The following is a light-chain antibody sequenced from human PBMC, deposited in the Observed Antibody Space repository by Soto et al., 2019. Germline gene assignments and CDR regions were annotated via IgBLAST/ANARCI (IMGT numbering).Light chain of an antibody. CDR1: QSVSSRD. Sequence: ELVMTQSPATLSVSPGKRATLSCRASQSVSSRDLAWYQQKPGQAPRLLIYGASNRATGIPDTFSVSGSGTDFTLTISRLEPEDFAVYYCQQYNDWPLTFGGGTKVDI. CDR2: GAS. J-gene: IGKJ4*02. CDR3: QQYNDWPLT. V-gene: IGKV3-20*01.